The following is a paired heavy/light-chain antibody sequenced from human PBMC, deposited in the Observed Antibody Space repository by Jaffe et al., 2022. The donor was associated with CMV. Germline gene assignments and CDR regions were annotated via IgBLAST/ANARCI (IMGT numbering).Light chain of an antibody. J-gene: IGKJ3*01. Sequence: IQLTQSPSSLSASVGDRVTITCRASQGISSYLAWYQQKPGKAPKLLIYAASTLQSGVPSRFSGSGSGTDFTLTISSLQPEDFATYYCQQLNSYPIFTFGPGTKVDIK. V-gene: IGKV1-9*01. CDR3: QQLNSYPIFT. CDR1: QGISSY. CDR2: AAS.
Heavy chain of an antibody. CDR2: IDWDDDK. CDR1: GFSLSTSGMC. D-gene: IGHD3-3*01. J-gene: IGHJ6*02. CDR3: ARIRSYDFWSGPRINYYGMDV. Sequence: QVTLRESGPALVKPTQTLTLTCTFSGFSLSTSGMCVSWIRQPPGKALEWLALIDWDDDKYYSTSLKTRLTISKDTSKNQVVLTMTNMDPVDTATYYCARIRSYDFWSGPRINYYGMDVWGQGTTVTVSS. V-gene: IGHV2-70*01.